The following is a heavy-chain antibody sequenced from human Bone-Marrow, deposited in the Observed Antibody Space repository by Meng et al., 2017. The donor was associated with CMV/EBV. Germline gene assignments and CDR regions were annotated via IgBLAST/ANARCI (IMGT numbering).Heavy chain of an antibody. CDR1: GYSISSGYY. J-gene: IGHJ4*01. CDR3: ARAYSSAGYDFWSGYSYYFDY. CDR2: IYHSGST. Sequence: SETLSLTCTVSGYSISSGYYWGWIRQPPGKGLEWIGSIYHSGSTYYNPSLKSRVTISVDTSKNQFSLKLSSVTAADTAVYYCARAYSSAGYDFWSGYSYYFDYWGHGTLVTVSS. D-gene: IGHD3-3*01. V-gene: IGHV4-38-2*02.